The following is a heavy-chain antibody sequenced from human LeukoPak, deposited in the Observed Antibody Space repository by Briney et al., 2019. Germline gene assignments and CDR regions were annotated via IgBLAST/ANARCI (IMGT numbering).Heavy chain of an antibody. Sequence: GGSLRLSCAASGFTFDDYAMHWVRQAPGKGLEWVSGINWNSGSIGYADSVKGRFTISRDNAQNSLYLQMNSLRAEDTAIYYCTRVGYIDEGIDYWGQGTLVTVSS. CDR1: GFTFDDYA. CDR3: TRVGYIDEGIDY. D-gene: IGHD5-24*01. J-gene: IGHJ4*02. V-gene: IGHV3-9*01. CDR2: INWNSGSI.